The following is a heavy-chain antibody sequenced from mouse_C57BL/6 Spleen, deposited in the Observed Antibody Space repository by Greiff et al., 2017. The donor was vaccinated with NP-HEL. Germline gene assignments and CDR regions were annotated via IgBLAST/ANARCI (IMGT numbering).Heavy chain of an antibody. J-gene: IGHJ2*01. D-gene: IGHD2-5*01. CDR3: ARYSNSYYFDY. CDR1: GYTFTSYW. CDR2: IDPSDSYT. Sequence: QVQLQQPGAELVRPGTSVKLSCKASGYTFTSYWMHWVKQRPGQGLEWIGVIDPSDSYTNYNQKFKGKATLTVDTSSSTAYMQLSSLTSEDSAVYYCARYSNSYYFDYWGQGTTLTVSS. V-gene: IGHV1-59*01.